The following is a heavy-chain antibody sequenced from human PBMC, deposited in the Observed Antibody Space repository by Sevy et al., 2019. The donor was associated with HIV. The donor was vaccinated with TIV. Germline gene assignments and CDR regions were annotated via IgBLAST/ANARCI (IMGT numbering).Heavy chain of an antibody. CDR2: IYYSGST. J-gene: IGHJ4*02. V-gene: IGHV4-59*13. Sequence: SETLSLTFTVSGGSISSYYWNWIRQPPGKGLEWIGYIYYSGSTNYNPSLKSRVTISVDTSKNQFSLKLSSVTAADTAVYYCARPLERYSSSSTLFDYWGQGTLVTVSS. D-gene: IGHD6-6*01. CDR1: GGSISSYY. CDR3: ARPLERYSSSSTLFDY.